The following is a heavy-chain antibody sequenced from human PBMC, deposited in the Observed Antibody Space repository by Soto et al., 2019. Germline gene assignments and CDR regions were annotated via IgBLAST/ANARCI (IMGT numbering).Heavy chain of an antibody. D-gene: IGHD3-9*01. CDR2: IIPIFGTA. V-gene: IGHV1-69*13. CDR3: ARVQKPYYDILTGYYNRGGYYYYGMDV. CDR1: GGTFSSYA. J-gene: IGHJ6*02. Sequence: GASVKVSCKASGGTFSSYAISWVRQAPGQGLEWMGGIIPIFGTANYAQKFQGRVTITADESTSTAYMELSSLRSEDTAVYYCARVQKPYYDILTGYYNRGGYYYYGMDVWCQGTTVTVSS.